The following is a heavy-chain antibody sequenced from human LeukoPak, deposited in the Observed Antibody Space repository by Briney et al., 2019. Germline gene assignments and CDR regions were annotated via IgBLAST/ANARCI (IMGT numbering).Heavy chain of an antibody. CDR2: MYLSGTT. V-gene: IGHV4-4*02. D-gene: IGHD3-22*01. Sequence: SGTLSLTCTVSGDSINSLDLWSWVRQPPGKGLEWIGEMYLSGTTHSNPSVKSRVTTSIDKSKNQFFLNLSSVTAADTAVYYCAGLVGRYSSGLYYYYFDYWGQGTLVTVSS. CDR3: AGLVGRYSSGLYYYYFDY. J-gene: IGHJ4*02. CDR1: GDSINSLDL.